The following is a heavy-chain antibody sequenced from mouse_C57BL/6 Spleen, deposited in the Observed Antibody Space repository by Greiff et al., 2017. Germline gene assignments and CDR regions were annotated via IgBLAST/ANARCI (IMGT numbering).Heavy chain of an antibody. CDR2: IYPGSGST. D-gene: IGHD3-2*02. CDR3: ARGGQLRLRFYAMDY. Sequence: VQLQQPGAELVKPGASVKMSCKASGYTFTSYWITWVKQRPGQGLEWIGDIYPGSGSTNYNEKFKSKATLTVDTSSSTAYMQLSSLTSEDSAVYYCARGGQLRLRFYAMDYWGQGTSVTVSS. V-gene: IGHV1-55*01. J-gene: IGHJ4*01. CDR1: GYTFTSYW.